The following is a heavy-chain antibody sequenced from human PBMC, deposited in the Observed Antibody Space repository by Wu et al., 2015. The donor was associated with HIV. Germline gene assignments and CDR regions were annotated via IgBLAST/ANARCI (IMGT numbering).Heavy chain of an antibody. J-gene: IGHJ4*02. CDR2: IIPLFETA. Sequence: QVQLVQSGAEVKKPGSSVKVSCKAFGGTFSNYSITWVRQAPGQGLEWMGGIIPLFETANYAQKFQGRVTITTDESTRTAYMELSSLRSEDAAVYYCATDGDYISGSVYWGQGTLVTVSS. CDR1: GGTFSNYS. CDR3: ATDGDYISGSVY. D-gene: IGHD6-19*01. V-gene: IGHV1-69*05.